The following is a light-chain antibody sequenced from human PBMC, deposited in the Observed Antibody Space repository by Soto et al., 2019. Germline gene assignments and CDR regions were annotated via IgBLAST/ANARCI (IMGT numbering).Light chain of an antibody. CDR1: QSVAKNY. CDR2: GAS. J-gene: IGKJ1*01. CDR3: HQYAASPQT. V-gene: IGKV3-20*01. Sequence: EIVLTPSPGTLSLSPGERATLSCRASQSVAKNYLAWYQQEAGQAPRLLIYGASSRATGMQDRFSGSGSGTDFTLTISRLEPEDFAVYYCHQYAASPQTFGQGTKVEIK.